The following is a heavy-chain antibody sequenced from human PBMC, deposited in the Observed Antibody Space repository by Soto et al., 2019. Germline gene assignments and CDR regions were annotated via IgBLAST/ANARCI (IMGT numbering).Heavy chain of an antibody. D-gene: IGHD3-22*01. Sequence: GGSLRLSCAASGFTFNSSWMHWVRQAPGKGLVWVSRINSDGSGINYADSVKGRFTISRDNAKNTLYLQMNSLRAEDTAVYFCARDDYDSSGYYYVDYWGQGTLVTVSS. V-gene: IGHV3-74*01. CDR3: ARDDYDSSGYYYVDY. CDR1: GFTFNSSW. J-gene: IGHJ4*02. CDR2: INSDGSGI.